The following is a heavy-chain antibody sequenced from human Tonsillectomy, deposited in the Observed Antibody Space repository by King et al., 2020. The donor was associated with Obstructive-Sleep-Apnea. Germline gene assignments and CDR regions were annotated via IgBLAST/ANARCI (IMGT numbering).Heavy chain of an antibody. CDR2: ISGSGGGT. CDR1: GFTLRSYA. J-gene: IGHJ4*02. V-gene: IGHV3-23*04. D-gene: IGHD3-9*01. CDR3: AKDSMDYDTLTGPVDY. Sequence: EVQLVESGGGLVQPGGSLRLSCAGSGFTLRSYAMSWVRQVPGKGLEWVSGISGSGGGTHYADSVKGRFTISRDNSKNTLYLQMNSLRAEDTAVYYCAKDSMDYDTLTGPVDYWGQGTLVTVSS.